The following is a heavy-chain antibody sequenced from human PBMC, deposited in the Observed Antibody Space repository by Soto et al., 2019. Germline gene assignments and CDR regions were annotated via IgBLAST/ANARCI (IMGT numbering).Heavy chain of an antibody. J-gene: IGHJ4*02. CDR2: IYSDGDT. V-gene: IGHV4-4*07. D-gene: IGHD3-22*01. CDR3: ARDAYYYDTSGYYCDDY. CDR1: GGSISSYY. Sequence: QGQLQESGPGLVKPSETVSLTCTVSGGSISSYYWTWIRQPAGQGLEWIGRIYSDGDTYYNPSLTGRVTMSADTSTNQFSLRLHSVTAADTAVYYCARDAYYYDTSGYYCDDYWGQGTLVTVSS.